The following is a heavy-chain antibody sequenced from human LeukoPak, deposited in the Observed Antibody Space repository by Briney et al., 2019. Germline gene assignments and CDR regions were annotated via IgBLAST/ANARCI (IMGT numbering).Heavy chain of an antibody. J-gene: IGHJ6*02. CDR3: ARSFGYSSSWYIYYYYGMDV. Sequence: SETLSLTCTVSGGSISRYYWSWIRQPAGKGLEWIGRIYTSGSTNYNPSLKSRVTMSVDTSKNQFSLKLSSVTAADTAVYYCARSFGYSSSWYIYYYYGMDVWGQGTTVTVSS. V-gene: IGHV4-4*07. D-gene: IGHD6-13*01. CDR2: IYTSGST. CDR1: GGSISRYY.